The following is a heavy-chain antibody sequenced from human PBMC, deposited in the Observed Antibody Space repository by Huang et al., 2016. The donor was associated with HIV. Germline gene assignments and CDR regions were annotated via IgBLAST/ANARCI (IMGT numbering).Heavy chain of an antibody. CDR2: INPCGGST. J-gene: IGHJ4*01. CDR3: ARDLRTGSRMFGLAARLSPLGY. V-gene: IGHV1-46*01. CDR1: GYTFTSYY. Sequence: QVQLVQSGAEVKKPGASVKVSCKASGYTFTSYYMHWVRQDPGQGLEWMGIINPCGGSTSYTQKFQGRVTMTRDTSTSTVYMELSSLRSEDTAVYYCARDLRTGSRMFGLAARLSPLGYWGQEPWSPSPQ. D-gene: IGHD6-6*01.